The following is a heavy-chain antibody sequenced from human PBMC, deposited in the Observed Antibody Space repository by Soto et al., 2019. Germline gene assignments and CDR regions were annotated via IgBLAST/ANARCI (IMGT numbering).Heavy chain of an antibody. CDR2: ISSSGSTI. Sequence: PGGSLRLSCAASGFTFSDYYMSWIRQAPGKGLEWVSYISSSGSTIYYADSVKGRFTISRDNAKNSLYLQMNSLRAEDTAVYYCARDIAVAGTVVPYFYGMGVWGQGTTVTVSS. CDR3: ARDIAVAGTVVPYFYGMGV. CDR1: GFTFSDYY. V-gene: IGHV3-11*01. J-gene: IGHJ6*02. D-gene: IGHD6-19*01.